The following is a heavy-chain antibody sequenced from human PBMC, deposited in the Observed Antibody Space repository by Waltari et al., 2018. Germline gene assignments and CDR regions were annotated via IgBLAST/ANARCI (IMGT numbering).Heavy chain of an antibody. V-gene: IGHV4-38-2*01. CDR1: GYSISSGYY. D-gene: IGHD3-10*01. J-gene: IGHJ1*01. CDR2: IYHSGST. Sequence: QVQLQESGPGLVKPSETLSLTCAVSGYSISSGYYWGWIRQPPGKGLEWIGSIYHSGSTYYNPSLKSRVTISVDTSKNQFSLKLSSVTAADTAVYYCASSLGDAEYFQHWGQGTLVTVSS. CDR3: ASSLGDAEYFQH.